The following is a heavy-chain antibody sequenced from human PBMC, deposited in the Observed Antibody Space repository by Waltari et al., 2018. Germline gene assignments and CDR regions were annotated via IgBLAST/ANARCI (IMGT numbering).Heavy chain of an antibody. CDR2: IYHSGST. CDR3: ARAPVGYPIDY. Sequence: QVQLQESGPGLVTPSETLSLTCAVSGYSLSSGYYWGWIRQPPGKGLEWIGSIYHSGSTYYNPSLKSRVTISVDTSKNQFSLKLSSVTAADTAVYYCARAPVGYPIDYWGQGTLVTVSS. J-gene: IGHJ4*02. CDR1: GYSLSSGYY. V-gene: IGHV4-38-2*01. D-gene: IGHD1-26*01.